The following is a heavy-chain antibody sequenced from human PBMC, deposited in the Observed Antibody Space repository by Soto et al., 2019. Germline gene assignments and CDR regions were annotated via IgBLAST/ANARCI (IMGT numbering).Heavy chain of an antibody. CDR2: ISSSSSYI. V-gene: IGHV3-21*01. CDR1: GFTFSSYS. CDR3: ARDLRNHGSGSFDY. Sequence: GGSLRLSCAASGFTFSSYSMNWVRQAPGKGLEWVSSISSSSSYIYYADSVKGRFTISRDNAKNSLYLQMNSLRAEDTAVYYCARDLRNHGSGSFDYWGQGTLVTVSS. D-gene: IGHD3-10*01. J-gene: IGHJ4*02.